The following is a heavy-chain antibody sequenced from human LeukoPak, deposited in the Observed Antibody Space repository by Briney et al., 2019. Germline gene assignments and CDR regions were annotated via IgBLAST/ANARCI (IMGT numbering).Heavy chain of an antibody. CDR3: ARDPQSYYYDSSGYYDYYYYYYMDV. Sequence: ASVKVSCKTSGYTFTGYYMHWVRQAPGQGLEWMGWINPNSGGTNYAQKFQGRVTMTRDTSISTAYMELSRLRSDDTAVYYCARDPQSYYYDSSGYYDYYYYYYMDVWGKGTTVTVSS. CDR1: GYTFTGYY. CDR2: INPNSGGT. V-gene: IGHV1-2*02. D-gene: IGHD3-22*01. J-gene: IGHJ6*03.